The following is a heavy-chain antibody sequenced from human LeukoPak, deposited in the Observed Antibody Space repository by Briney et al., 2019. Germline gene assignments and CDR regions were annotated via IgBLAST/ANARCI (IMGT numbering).Heavy chain of an antibody. V-gene: IGHV3-7*03. J-gene: IGHJ6*03. CDR1: GFIFSNYW. Sequence: GGSLRLSCAASGFIFSNYWMSWVRQAPGKGLEWVANIKQDGSEKYYVDSVKGRFTISRDNSKNTLYLQMNSLRAEDTAVYYCARVLRGYSGYGVYYYMDVWGKGTTVTISS. D-gene: IGHD5-12*01. CDR3: ARVLRGYSGYGVYYYMDV. CDR2: IKQDGSEK.